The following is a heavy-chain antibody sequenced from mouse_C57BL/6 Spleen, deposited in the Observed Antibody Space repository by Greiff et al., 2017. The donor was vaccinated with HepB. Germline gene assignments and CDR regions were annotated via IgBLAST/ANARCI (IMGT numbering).Heavy chain of an antibody. CDR3: ARSEELTTVDAMDY. Sequence: QVQLQQPGAELVRPGTSVKLSCKASGYTFTSYWMHWVKQRPGQGLEWIGVIAPSNSYTNYNQKFKGKATLTVDTSSSKVDRQLSSRTSEDSAVYYCARSEELTTVDAMDYGGQGTSVTVSS. J-gene: IGHJ4*01. V-gene: IGHV1-59*01. D-gene: IGHD1-1*01. CDR1: GYTFTSYW. CDR2: IAPSNSYT.